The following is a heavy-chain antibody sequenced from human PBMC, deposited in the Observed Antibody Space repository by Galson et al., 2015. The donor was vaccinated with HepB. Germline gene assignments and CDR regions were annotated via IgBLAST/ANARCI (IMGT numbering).Heavy chain of an antibody. CDR1: GFTFSSYA. CDR2: ISGSGGST. V-gene: IGHV3-23*01. CDR3: ANSDYDFWSGYYRGRRHASDI. Sequence: SLRLSCAASGFTFSSYAMSWVRQAPGKGLEWVSAISGSGGSTYYADSVKGRFTISRDNSKNTLYLQMNSLRAEDTAVYYCANSDYDFWSGYYRGRRHASDICGQGTMVTVSS. D-gene: IGHD3-3*01. J-gene: IGHJ3*02.